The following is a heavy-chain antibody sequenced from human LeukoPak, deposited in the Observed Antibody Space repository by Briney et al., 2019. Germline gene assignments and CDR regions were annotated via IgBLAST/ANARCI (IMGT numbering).Heavy chain of an antibody. CDR3: ASNDYGDYSSFDP. J-gene: IGHJ5*02. V-gene: IGHV1-69*13. D-gene: IGHD4-17*01. CDR1: GGTFSSYA. CDR2: IIPIFGTA. Sequence: SVKVSCKASGGTFSSYAISWVRQAPGQGLEWMGGIIPIFGTANYAQKFQGRVTITADESTSTAYMELSSLRPEDTAVYYCASNDYGDYSSFDPWGQGTLVTVSS.